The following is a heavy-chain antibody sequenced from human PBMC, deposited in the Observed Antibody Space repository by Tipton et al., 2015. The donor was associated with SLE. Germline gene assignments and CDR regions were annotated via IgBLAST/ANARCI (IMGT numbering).Heavy chain of an antibody. D-gene: IGHD1-26*01. V-gene: IGHV1-18*01. CDR3: ARARGGSYFLDY. CDR1: GYTFTSYG. J-gene: IGHJ4*02. CDR2: ISPYNGNT. Sequence: QLVQSGAEVKKPGASVKVSCKTSGYTFTSYGISWVRQAPGQGLEWMGWISPYNGNTNYAQKFQGGVTRTIDTLTKTVYLDLRSLRSDDTAVYYCARARGGSYFLDYWGQGTLITVSS.